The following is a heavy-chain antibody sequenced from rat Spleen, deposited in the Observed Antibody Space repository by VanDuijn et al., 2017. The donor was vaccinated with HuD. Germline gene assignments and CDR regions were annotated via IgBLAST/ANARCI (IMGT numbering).Heavy chain of an antibody. D-gene: IGHD1-6*01. Sequence: EVQLVESGGGLVQPGRSMKLSCAASGLSFSNYDMAWVRQAPTKGLEWVASIVDDGSNTFYRDSVKGRFTISRDIAKSTLYLQMDSLRSEETATYYCARGGFFRYWGQGVMVTVSS. J-gene: IGHJ2*01. CDR2: IVDDGSNT. V-gene: IGHV5-25*01. CDR3: ARGGFFRY. CDR1: GLSFSNYD.